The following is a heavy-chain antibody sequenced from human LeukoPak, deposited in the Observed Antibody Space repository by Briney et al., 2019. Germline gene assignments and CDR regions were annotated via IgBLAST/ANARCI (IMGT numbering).Heavy chain of an antibody. CDR3: ARGRYFDWLPRGNYYGMDV. CDR2: IYYSGST. D-gene: IGHD3-9*01. Sequence: SETLSLTCTVSGGSISSSSYYWGWIRQPPGKGLEWIGSIYYSGSTYYNPSLKSRVTISVDTSKNQFSLKLSSVTAADTAVYYCARGRYFDWLPRGNYYGMDVWGQGTTVTVSS. CDR1: GGSISSSSYY. V-gene: IGHV4-39*07. J-gene: IGHJ6*02.